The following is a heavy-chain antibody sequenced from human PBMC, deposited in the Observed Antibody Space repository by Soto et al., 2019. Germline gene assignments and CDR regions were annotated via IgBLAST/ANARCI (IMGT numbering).Heavy chain of an antibody. CDR1: GFTFTNYG. D-gene: IGHD3-3*01. CDR2: ISYDGSNK. CDR3: AKDKYDFWGGYDHDY. V-gene: IGHV3-30*18. Sequence: GGSLRLSCAASGFTFTNYGMHWVRQAPGKGLEWVAVISYDGSNKYYADSVKGRFTISRDNSKNTLYLQMNSLRAEDTAVYYCAKDKYDFWGGYDHDYWGQGTLVTVSS. J-gene: IGHJ4*02.